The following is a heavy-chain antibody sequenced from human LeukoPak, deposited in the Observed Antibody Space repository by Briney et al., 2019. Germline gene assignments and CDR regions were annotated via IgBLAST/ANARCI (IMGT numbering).Heavy chain of an antibody. CDR3: ARGRIVIAPHDY. V-gene: IGHV3-30-3*01. Sequence: PGRSLRLSCAASGFTFSSYAMHWVRQAPGKGLEWVAVISYDGSNKYYADSVKGRFTISRDNSKNTLYPQMNSLRAEDTAVYYCARGRIVIAPHDYWGQGTLVTVSS. J-gene: IGHJ4*02. CDR2: ISYDGSNK. D-gene: IGHD3-22*01. CDR1: GFTFSSYA.